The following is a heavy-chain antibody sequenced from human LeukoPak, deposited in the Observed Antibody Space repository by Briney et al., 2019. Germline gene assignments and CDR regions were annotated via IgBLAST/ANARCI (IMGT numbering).Heavy chain of an antibody. J-gene: IGHJ4*02. CDR3: VKSAEAYSGGYPAVFDY. CDR2: ISSNGGST. Sequence: GGSLRLSCSASGFTFSSYAMHWVRQAPGKGLEYVSAISSNGGSTYYADSVKGRFTISRDNSKNTLYLQMSSLRAEDTAVYYCVKSAEAYSGGYPAVFDYWGQGTLVTVSS. V-gene: IGHV3-64D*06. CDR1: GFTFSSYA. D-gene: IGHD1-26*01.